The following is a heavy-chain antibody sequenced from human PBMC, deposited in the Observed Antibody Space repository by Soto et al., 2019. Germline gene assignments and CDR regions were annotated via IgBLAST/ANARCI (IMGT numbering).Heavy chain of an antibody. CDR2: INPNSGGT. D-gene: IGHD2-21*02. Sequence: ASVKVSCKASGYTFTGYYMHWVRQAPGQGLEWMGWINPNSGGTNYAQKFQGRVTMTRDTSISTAYMELSRLRSDDTAVYYCARVQESIVVVTPPGYWGQGTLVTVSS. CDR3: ARVQESIVVVTPPGY. CDR1: GYTFTGYY. V-gene: IGHV1-2*02. J-gene: IGHJ4*02.